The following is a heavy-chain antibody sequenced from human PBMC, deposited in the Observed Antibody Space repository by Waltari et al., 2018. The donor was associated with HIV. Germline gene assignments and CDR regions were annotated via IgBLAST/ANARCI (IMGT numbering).Heavy chain of an antibody. CDR2: IWYDGTNK. Sequence: VEVVESGGGVVQPGGSVRLSCAASGFTFSRFGMHWLRQAPGKGLEWVAVIWYDGTNKYYGDSVKGRFTISRDNSKDMVYLQMDSLRVEDTGVYYCARDRRSTVIGPDYWGQGTVVVVSS. D-gene: IGHD4-17*01. J-gene: IGHJ4*02. CDR1: GFTFSRFG. V-gene: IGHV3-33*01. CDR3: ARDRRSTVIGPDY.